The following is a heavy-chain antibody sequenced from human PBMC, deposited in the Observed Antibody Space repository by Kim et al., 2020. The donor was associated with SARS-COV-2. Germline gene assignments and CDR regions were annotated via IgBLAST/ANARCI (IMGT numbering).Heavy chain of an antibody. CDR3: ARDLVVVKLHGLDV. CDR2: IWYDGTIK. J-gene: IGHJ6*02. Sequence: GGSLRLSCVASGFMFSRYAIHWVRQAPGKGLEWVAIIWYDGTIKYYSESVKGRFTVSRDNSSNTVWLQMNSLRAEDTAVYYCARDLVVVKLHGLDVWGQGTTVTVSS. V-gene: IGHV3-33*08. CDR1: GFMFSRYA. D-gene: IGHD2-21*01.